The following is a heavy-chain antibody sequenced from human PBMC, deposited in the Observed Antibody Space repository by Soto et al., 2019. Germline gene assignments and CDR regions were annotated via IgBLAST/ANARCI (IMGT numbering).Heavy chain of an antibody. Sequence: EVQLVESGGGLVKPGGSLRLSCAASGFTFSDVWLTWVRQAPGKGLGWVGRVKSKTDGGTVDYAAPVKGRVIISRDDSRSTVSLQMDCVTIEDTAVYYCMTPSGGGRTVDYWGQGTLVTVSS. CDR2: VKSKTDGGTV. CDR3: MTPSGGGRTVDY. J-gene: IGHJ4*02. CDR1: GFTFSDVW. V-gene: IGHV3-15*01. D-gene: IGHD3-16*01.